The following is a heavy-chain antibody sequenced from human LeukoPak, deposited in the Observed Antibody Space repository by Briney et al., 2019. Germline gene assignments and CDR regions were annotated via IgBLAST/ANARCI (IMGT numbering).Heavy chain of an antibody. CDR2: IYVGGST. Sequence: PGGSLTRSCAVSGFTVSSNYMIWVRQAPGKGLEWVSVIYVGGSTYYADSVRGRFTISRDNSKNTLYLQMNSLRAEDTAVYYCARARDYLFDYWGQGTLVTVSS. CDR3: ARARDYLFDY. CDR1: GFTVSSNY. J-gene: IGHJ4*02. D-gene: IGHD4-11*01. V-gene: IGHV3-66*01.